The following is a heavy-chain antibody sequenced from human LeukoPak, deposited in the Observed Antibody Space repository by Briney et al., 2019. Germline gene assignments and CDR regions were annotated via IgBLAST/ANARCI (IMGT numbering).Heavy chain of an antibody. CDR1: GGSFSGYY. J-gene: IGHJ5*02. D-gene: IGHD4-11*01. CDR3: ARSYSNYDYWFDP. V-gene: IGHV4-34*01. CDR2: INHSGST. Sequence: SETLSLTCAVYGGSFSGYYWSWIRQPPGKGLEWIGEINHSGSTNYNPSLKSRVTISVDASKNQFSLKLSSVTAADAAVYYCARSYSNYDYWFDPWGQGTLVTVSS.